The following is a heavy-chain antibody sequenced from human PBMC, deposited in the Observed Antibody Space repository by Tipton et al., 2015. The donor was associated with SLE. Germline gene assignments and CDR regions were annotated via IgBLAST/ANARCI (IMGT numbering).Heavy chain of an antibody. CDR2: IYGSGNS. J-gene: IGHJ6*02. CDR1: GGSISSHY. CDR3: ARDPPSSYYYGMDV. D-gene: IGHD3-10*01. V-gene: IGHV4-4*08. Sequence: TLSLTCTVSGGSISSHYRSWIRQPPGKGLEWIGSIYGSGNSYYNPPLRSRVTISVDTSKNQFSLKLSSVTAADTAVYYCARDPPSSYYYGMDVWGQGATVTVSS.